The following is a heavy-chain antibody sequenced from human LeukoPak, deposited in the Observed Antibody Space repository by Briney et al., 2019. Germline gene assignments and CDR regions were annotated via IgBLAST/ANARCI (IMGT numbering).Heavy chain of an antibody. D-gene: IGHD4-17*01. V-gene: IGHV1-8*02. Sequence: EASVKVSCKASGYTFTGYYMHWVRQAPGQGLERMGWMNPNSGNTGYAQKFQGRVTMTRNTSISTAYMELSSLRSEDTAVYYCARVIYGDYDYWGQGTLVTVSS. CDR3: ARVIYGDYDY. CDR2: MNPNSGNT. CDR1: GYTFTGYY. J-gene: IGHJ4*02.